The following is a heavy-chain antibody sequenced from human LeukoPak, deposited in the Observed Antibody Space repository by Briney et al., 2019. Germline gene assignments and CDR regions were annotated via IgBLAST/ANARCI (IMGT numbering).Heavy chain of an antibody. D-gene: IGHD6-13*01. V-gene: IGHV3-64*01. CDR2: ISSNGGST. CDR3: VSSENGFSSRFYY. J-gene: IGHJ4*02. Sequence: GGSLRLSCAASGFTFSSYAMLWVPQAPTKGLEYFSAISSNGGSTYYANSVKGRFTISRDNSKNTLYLQMGSLRAEDTAVYYCVSSENGFSSRFYYWGQGTLVTVSP. CDR1: GFTFSSYA.